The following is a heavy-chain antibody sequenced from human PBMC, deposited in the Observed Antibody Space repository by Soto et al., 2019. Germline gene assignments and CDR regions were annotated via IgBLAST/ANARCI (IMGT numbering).Heavy chain of an antibody. J-gene: IGHJ6*02. D-gene: IGHD3-22*01. CDR3: ASHYDSSGLRGKYGMDV. CDR2: ISAYNGNT. CDR1: GYTFTSYG. Sequence: QVQLVQSGAEVKKPGASVKVSCKASGYTFTSYGISWVRQAPGQGLEWMGWISAYNGNTNYAQKLQGRDTMTTDTSTSTAYMELRSLRSDDTAVYYCASHYDSSGLRGKYGMDVWGQGTTVTVSS. V-gene: IGHV1-18*01.